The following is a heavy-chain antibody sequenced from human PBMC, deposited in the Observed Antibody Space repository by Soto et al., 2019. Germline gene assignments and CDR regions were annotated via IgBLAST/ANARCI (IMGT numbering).Heavy chain of an antibody. J-gene: IGHJ4*02. D-gene: IGHD2-8*01. CDR1: GTSISSYY. CDR3: ARYNSYAIDY. CDR2: IHYGGTT. V-gene: IGHV4-59*01. Sequence: SETLSLTCTVSGTSISSYYWSWIRQPPGKGLEWIANIHYGGTTNYNPSLASRVTLSVDTSKNQFSLKMTSVTAADRAMYFCARYNSYAIDYWGRGTLVTVSS.